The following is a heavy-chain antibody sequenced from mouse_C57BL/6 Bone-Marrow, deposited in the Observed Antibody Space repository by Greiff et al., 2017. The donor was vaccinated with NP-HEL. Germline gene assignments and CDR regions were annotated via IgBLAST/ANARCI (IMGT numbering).Heavy chain of an antibody. CDR3: TPVTGDY. J-gene: IGHJ2*01. D-gene: IGHD2-13*01. CDR2: IDPENGDT. V-gene: IGHV14-4*01. CDR1: GFNIKDDY. Sequence: VQLQQSGAELVRPGASVKLSCTASGFNIKDDYMHWVKQRPEQGLEWIGWIDPENGDTEYASKFQGKATITADTSSNPAYLQLSSLTSEDTAVCYCTPVTGDYWGQGTTLTVSS.